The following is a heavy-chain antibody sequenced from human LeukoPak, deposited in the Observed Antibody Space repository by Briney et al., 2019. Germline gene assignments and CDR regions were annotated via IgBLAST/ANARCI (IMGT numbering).Heavy chain of an antibody. Sequence: SETLSLTCSVSGGSISSYYWSWIRQPPGKGLEWIGYIYDSGSTNYSPSLKNRVTISVDTSKNQFSLKLSSVTAADTAVYYCASLRSQGITGTTGDYYYYAMDVWGLGTTVTVSS. D-gene: IGHD1-20*01. J-gene: IGHJ6*02. V-gene: IGHV4-59*12. CDR1: GGSISSYY. CDR3: ASLRSQGITGTTGDYYYYAMDV. CDR2: IYDSGST.